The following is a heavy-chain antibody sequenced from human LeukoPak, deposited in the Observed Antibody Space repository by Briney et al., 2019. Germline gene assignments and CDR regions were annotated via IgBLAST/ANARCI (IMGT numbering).Heavy chain of an antibody. D-gene: IGHD5-12*01. V-gene: IGHV3-7*01. CDR2: IKQDGSEK. Sequence: GGSLRLSCAASGFTFSSYWMSWVRQAPGKGLEWVANIKQDGSEKYYVDSVKGRFTISRDNAKNSLYLQMNSLRAEDTAVYYYARDSDSGYGPFASWGQGTLVTVSS. J-gene: IGHJ4*02. CDR3: ARDSDSGYGPFAS. CDR1: GFTFSSYW.